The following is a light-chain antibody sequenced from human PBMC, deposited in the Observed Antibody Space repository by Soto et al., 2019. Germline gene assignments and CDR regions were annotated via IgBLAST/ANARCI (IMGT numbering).Light chain of an antibody. CDR2: GAS. CDR3: QQYGGSPRT. Sequence: EIVLTQSPGALSLSPGERATLSCGASQSVSSSYLAWYQQKPGQAPRLLIYGASTRSTDIPDSFSGSGSASDFTLTISRLEPEDFAVYYCQQYGGSPRTFGQGTNVEIK. J-gene: IGKJ1*01. V-gene: IGKV3-20*01. CDR1: QSVSSSY.